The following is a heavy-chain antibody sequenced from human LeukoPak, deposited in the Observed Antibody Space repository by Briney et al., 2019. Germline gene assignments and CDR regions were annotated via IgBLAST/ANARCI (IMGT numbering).Heavy chain of an antibody. Sequence: GGSLRLSCAPSGFTFSGYAMHWARQAPGKGLEWVAVISYDGTNKYYADSVKGRFTISRDNSKNTLYLQMNSLRAEDTAVYYCARGGVFDYYDSSGYFDYWGQGTLVTVSS. CDR1: GFTFSGYA. J-gene: IGHJ4*02. CDR3: ARGGVFDYYDSSGYFDY. D-gene: IGHD3-22*01. V-gene: IGHV3-30-3*01. CDR2: ISYDGTNK.